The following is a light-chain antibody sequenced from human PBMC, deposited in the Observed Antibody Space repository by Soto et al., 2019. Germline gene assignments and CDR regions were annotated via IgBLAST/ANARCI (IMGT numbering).Light chain of an antibody. J-gene: IGKJ2*01. V-gene: IGKV3-15*01. Sequence: EIVMTQSPATLSVSPGERATLSCRASQSVRSNLAWYQQKPGQAPRLLIYAASTRATGVPARFSGSGSGTDFTLTISSLQSEDFAVYYCQHYNDWPPYTFGQGTKLEIK. CDR3: QHYNDWPPYT. CDR2: AAS. CDR1: QSVRSN.